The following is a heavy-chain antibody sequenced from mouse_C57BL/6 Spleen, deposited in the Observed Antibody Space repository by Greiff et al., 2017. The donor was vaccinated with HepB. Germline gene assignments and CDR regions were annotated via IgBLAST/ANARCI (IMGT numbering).Heavy chain of an antibody. V-gene: IGHV1-69*01. Sequence: VQLQQPGAELVMPGASVKLSCKASGYTFTSYWMHWVKQRPGQGLEWIGEIDPSDSYTNYNQKFKGKSTLTVDKSSSTAYMQLSSLTSEDSAVYYCARGYCNYVWYFDVWGTGTTVTVSS. J-gene: IGHJ1*03. CDR2: IDPSDSYT. CDR3: ARGYCNYVWYFDV. D-gene: IGHD2-10*02. CDR1: GYTFTSYW.